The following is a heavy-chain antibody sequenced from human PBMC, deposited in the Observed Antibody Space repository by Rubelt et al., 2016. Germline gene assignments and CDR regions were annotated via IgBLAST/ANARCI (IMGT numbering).Heavy chain of an antibody. CDR2: IYYSGST. CDR1: GGSISSYY. J-gene: IGHJ1*01. Sequence: QVQLQESGPGLVKPSETLSLTCTVSGGSISSYYWSWIRQPPGKGLEWIGYIYYSGSTNYNPSLKSRVTISVDTSKNQFSRKLSSVTAADTAVYYCARERLDYGGNSGYFQHWGQGTLVTVSS. D-gene: IGHD4-23*01. CDR3: ARERLDYGGNSGYFQH. V-gene: IGHV4-59*01.